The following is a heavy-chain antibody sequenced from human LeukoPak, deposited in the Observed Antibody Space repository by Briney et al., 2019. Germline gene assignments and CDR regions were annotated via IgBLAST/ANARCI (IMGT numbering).Heavy chain of an antibody. V-gene: IGHV4-59*01. Sequence: SETLSLICTVSGGSISSYYWSWIRQPPGKGLEWIWYIYYSGSTNYNPSLKSRVTISVDTSKNQFSLKLSSVTAADTAVYYCARDNWNYGSSMDVWGQGTTVTVSS. CDR3: ARDNWNYGSSMDV. D-gene: IGHD1-7*01. CDR2: IYYSGST. J-gene: IGHJ6*02. CDR1: GGSISSYY.